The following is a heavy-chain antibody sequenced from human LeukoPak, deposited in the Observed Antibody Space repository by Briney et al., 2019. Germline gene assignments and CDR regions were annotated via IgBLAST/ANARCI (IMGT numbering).Heavy chain of an antibody. Sequence: GGSLRLSCVASGFTFSSYAMNWVRQAPGKGLEWVSAISGSGGSTYYADSVKGRFTISRDNSKNTLYLQMNSLRAEDTAVYYCAKDLTYSSSWYGDAFDIWGQGTMVTVSS. D-gene: IGHD6-13*01. CDR2: ISGSGGST. V-gene: IGHV3-23*01. CDR3: AKDLTYSSSWYGDAFDI. CDR1: GFTFSSYA. J-gene: IGHJ3*02.